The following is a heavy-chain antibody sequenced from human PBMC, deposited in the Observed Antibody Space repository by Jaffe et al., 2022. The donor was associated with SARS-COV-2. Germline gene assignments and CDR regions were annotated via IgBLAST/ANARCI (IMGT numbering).Heavy chain of an antibody. CDR1: KFSFSSVW. D-gene: IGHD2-15*01. J-gene: IGHJ5*02. CDR2: IKPDGSEK. V-gene: IGHV3-7*03. Sequence: EVQLVESGGGLVQPGGSLRVSCAASKFSFSSVWMSWVRQAPGKGLEWVANIKPDGSEKYYVDSLKGRFTISRDNAKNSLYLQISSLTAEDTAVYYCVTGGGVFSSWGQGTLVTVSS. CDR3: VTGGGVFSS.